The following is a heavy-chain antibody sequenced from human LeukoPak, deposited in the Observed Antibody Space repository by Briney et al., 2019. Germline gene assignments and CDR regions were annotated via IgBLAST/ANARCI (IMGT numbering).Heavy chain of an antibody. CDR1: GFTFSSYE. Sequence: PGGSLRLSCAASGFTFSSYEMNWVRQAPGKGLEWVSYISSSGSTIYYADSVKGRFTISRDNAKNSLYLQMNSLRAEDTAVYYCARGDYYYDSSGYVDYWGQGTLVTVSS. J-gene: IGHJ4*02. V-gene: IGHV3-48*03. CDR3: ARGDYYYDSSGYVDY. D-gene: IGHD3-22*01. CDR2: ISSSGSTI.